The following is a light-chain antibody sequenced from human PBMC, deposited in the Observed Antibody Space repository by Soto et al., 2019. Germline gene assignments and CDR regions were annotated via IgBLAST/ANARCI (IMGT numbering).Light chain of an antibody. Sequence: DIQMTQSPSSVSASVGDRVTMTCRASQGINSWLAWYQQKPGKAPKLLIYAATNLQSGVPSRFSGSRSRIDFTLTISTLQPENFATYYSQQANSFPWTFGQGTKLEIK. CDR3: QQANSFPWT. V-gene: IGKV1-12*01. CDR1: QGINSW. CDR2: AAT. J-gene: IGKJ1*01.